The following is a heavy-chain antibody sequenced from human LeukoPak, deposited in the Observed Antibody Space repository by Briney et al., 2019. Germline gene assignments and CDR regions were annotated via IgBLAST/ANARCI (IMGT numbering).Heavy chain of an antibody. D-gene: IGHD6-13*01. CDR3: AKAWRSQQPAQFDY. Sequence: GRSLRLSCAASGLTFSSYGMHWVRQAPGKGLEWVAVISYDGSNKYYADSVKGRFTISRDNSKNTLYLQMNSLRAEDTAVYYCAKAWRSQQPAQFDYWGQGTLVTVSS. CDR2: ISYDGSNK. V-gene: IGHV3-30*18. J-gene: IGHJ4*02. CDR1: GLTFSSYG.